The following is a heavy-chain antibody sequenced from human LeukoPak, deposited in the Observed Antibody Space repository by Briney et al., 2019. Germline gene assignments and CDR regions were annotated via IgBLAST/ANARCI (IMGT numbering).Heavy chain of an antibody. CDR1: GFTSSIYA. CDR3: AKRAVVIRVILVGFHKEAYYFDS. V-gene: IGHV3-23*01. D-gene: IGHD3-22*01. Sequence: GGSLRLSCAASGFTSSIYAMSWVRQAPGKGLEWVSLITGSVGTIHYADSVGGRFTISRDNPRNTLYLQMNSLRAEDTAVYFCAKRAVVIRVILVGFHKEAYYFDSWGQGALVTVSS. J-gene: IGHJ4*02. CDR2: ITGSVGTI.